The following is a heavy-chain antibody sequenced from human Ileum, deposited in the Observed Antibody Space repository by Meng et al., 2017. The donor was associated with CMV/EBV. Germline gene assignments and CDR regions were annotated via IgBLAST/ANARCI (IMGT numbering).Heavy chain of an antibody. CDR2: IYYSGST. CDR3: ARGHCSSTSCYGGDWFDP. Sequence: LPLQRSGPGLVRPSGPWPRTCLVSGGSFSSSSYYWGWIRQPPGKGREWIGSIYYSGSTYYNPSLKSRVTISVDTSKNQFSLKLSSVTAADTAVYYCARGHCSSTSCYGGDWFDPWGQGTLVTVSS. J-gene: IGHJ5*02. CDR1: GGSFSSSSYY. D-gene: IGHD2-2*01. V-gene: IGHV4-39*07.